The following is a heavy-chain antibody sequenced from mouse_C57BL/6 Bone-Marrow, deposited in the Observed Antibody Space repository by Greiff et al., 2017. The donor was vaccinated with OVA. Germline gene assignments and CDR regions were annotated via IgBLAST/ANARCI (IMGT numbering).Heavy chain of an antibody. J-gene: IGHJ3*01. CDR2: ISSGSSTI. Sequence: EVHLVESGGGLVKPGGSLKLSCAASGFTFSDYGMHWVRQAPEKGLEWVAYISSGSSTIYYADTVKGRFTISRDNAKNTLFLHMTSLRSEDTAMYYCARKRTGAYWGQGTLVTVSA. CDR3: ARKRTGAY. CDR1: GFTFSDYG. V-gene: IGHV5-17*01.